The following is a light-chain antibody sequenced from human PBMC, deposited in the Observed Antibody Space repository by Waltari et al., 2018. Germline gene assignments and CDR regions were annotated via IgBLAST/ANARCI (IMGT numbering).Light chain of an antibody. Sequence: DIVMTQSPDSLAVSLGERATINCKSSESVIYDTDNKNYLAWYQQKPGQPPKLLIHWASIRESGVPDRFSGSGSGTDFTLTISSLQAEDVAVYYCQQYYIPPLTFGQGTRLEIK. CDR3: QQYYIPPLT. J-gene: IGKJ5*01. CDR2: WAS. V-gene: IGKV4-1*01. CDR1: ESVIYDTDNKNY.